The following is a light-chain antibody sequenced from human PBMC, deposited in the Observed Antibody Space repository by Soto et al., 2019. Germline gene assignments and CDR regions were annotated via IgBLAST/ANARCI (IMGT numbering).Light chain of an antibody. V-gene: IGKV1-39*01. CDR3: QQSYNTPWT. Sequence: DLQMTQSPSSLSVSIGDRVTITCRASQSISSYLNWYQQKPGRAPKLLIYAASSLQSGVPSRFSGSGSGTDFTLTINSLQPEDFATYYCQQSYNTPWTFGQGTKVEIK. J-gene: IGKJ1*01. CDR2: AAS. CDR1: QSISSY.